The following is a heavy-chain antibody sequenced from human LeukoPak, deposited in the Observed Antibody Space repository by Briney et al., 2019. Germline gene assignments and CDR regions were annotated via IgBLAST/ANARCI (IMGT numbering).Heavy chain of an antibody. J-gene: IGHJ4*02. CDR2: IYSGGST. CDR3: ARDVFGSGSYPSGLAPDY. V-gene: IGHV3-53*01. D-gene: IGHD3-10*01. Sequence: GGTLRLSCAASGFTVSSNYMSWVRRAPGKGRLWVSVIYSGGSTYYADSVKGRFTISRDNSKNTLYLQMNSLRAEDTAVYYCARDVFGSGSYPSGLAPDYWGQGTLVTVSS. CDR1: GFTVSSNY.